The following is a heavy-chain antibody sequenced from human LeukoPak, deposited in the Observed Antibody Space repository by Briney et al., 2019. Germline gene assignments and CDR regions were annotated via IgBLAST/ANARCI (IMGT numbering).Heavy chain of an antibody. CDR2: IYYSGNT. Sequence: SETLSLTCTVSGVSISSSNSYWGWIRQPPGKGLEWIGSIYYSGNTYYNASLKSQVSISIDTSKNQFSLKLTSVTAADTAVYYCARSSTWVDYFDYWGQGTLVTVSS. CDR1: GVSISSSNSY. V-gene: IGHV4-39*07. CDR3: ARSSTWVDYFDY. D-gene: IGHD6-13*01. J-gene: IGHJ4*02.